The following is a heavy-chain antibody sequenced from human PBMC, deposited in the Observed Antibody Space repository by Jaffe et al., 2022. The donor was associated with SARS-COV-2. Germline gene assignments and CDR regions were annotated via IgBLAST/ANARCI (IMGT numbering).Heavy chain of an antibody. J-gene: IGHJ6*02. V-gene: IGHV5-51*01. CDR3: ARHDADFWGGHQGRTFSALRFFGLDV. D-gene: IGHD3-3*01. CDR1: GYRFPNYW. CDR2: IHPGDSET. Sequence: EVQLVQSGAEVKKPGESLKISCQSSGYRFPNYWIGWVRQVPGRGLEWMGIIHPGDSETRYSPSFEGQVTISADKSVNTAFLQWSSLKASDSAMYFCARHDADFWGGHQGRTFSALRFFGLDVWGQGTTVTVSS.